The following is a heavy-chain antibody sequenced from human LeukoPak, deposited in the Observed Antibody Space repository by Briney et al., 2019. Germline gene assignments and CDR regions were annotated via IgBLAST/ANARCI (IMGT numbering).Heavy chain of an antibody. D-gene: IGHD3-10*01. CDR2: IYTSGST. Sequence: SGTLSLTCAVSGGSISRRTNWWSWVRQPPGKGLEWIGRIYTSGSTNYNPSLKSRVTMSVDTSKNQFSLKLSSVTAADTAVYYCARSGSGSYYMGFDYWGQGTLVTVSS. V-gene: IGHV4-4*02. J-gene: IGHJ4*02. CDR3: ARSGSGSYYMGFDY. CDR1: GGSISRRTNW.